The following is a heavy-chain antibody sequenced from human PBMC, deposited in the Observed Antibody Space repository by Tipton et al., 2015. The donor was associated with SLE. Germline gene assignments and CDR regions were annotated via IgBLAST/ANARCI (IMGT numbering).Heavy chain of an antibody. V-gene: IGHV4-30-4*01. Sequence: TLSLTCTVSGGSISSGDYYWSWIRQPPGKGLEWIGYIYYSGSTYYNPSLKSRVTISVDTSKNQFSLKLSSVTAADTAVYYCATRGNTDYCSGGSCPDYWGQGTLVTVSS. D-gene: IGHD2-15*01. CDR2: IYYSGST. CDR3: ATRGNTDYCSGGSCPDY. CDR1: GGSISSGDYY. J-gene: IGHJ4*02.